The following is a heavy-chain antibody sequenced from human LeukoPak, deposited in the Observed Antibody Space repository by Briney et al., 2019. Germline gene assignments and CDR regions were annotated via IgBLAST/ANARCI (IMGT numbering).Heavy chain of an antibody. D-gene: IGHD3-22*01. CDR2: IIPIFGTA. CDR3: ASILSRYYYDSSGYYRY. CDR1: GGTFSSYA. J-gene: IGHJ4*02. V-gene: IGHV1-69*05. Sequence: ASVKVSCTASGGTFSSYAISWVRQAPGQGLEWMGGIIPIFGTANYAQKFQGRVTITTDESTSTAYMELSSLRSQVTAVYYCASILSRYYYDSSGYYRYWGQGTLVTVSS.